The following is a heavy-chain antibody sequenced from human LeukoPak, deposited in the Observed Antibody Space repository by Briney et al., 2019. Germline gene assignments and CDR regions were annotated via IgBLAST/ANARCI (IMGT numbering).Heavy chain of an antibody. D-gene: IGHD6-13*01. CDR3: ARDRGSSWYQPFDY. V-gene: IGHV3-21*01. CDR2: ISSSSSYI. J-gene: IGHJ4*02. CDR1: GFTFSSYA. Sequence: GGSLRLSCAASGFTFSSYAMSWVRQAPGKGLEWVSSISSSSSYIYYADSVKGRFTISRDNAKNSLYLQMNSLRAEDTAVYYCARDRGSSWYQPFDYWGQGTLVTVSS.